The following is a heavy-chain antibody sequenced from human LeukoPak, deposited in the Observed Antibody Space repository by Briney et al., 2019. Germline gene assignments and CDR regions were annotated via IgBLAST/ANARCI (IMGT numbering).Heavy chain of an antibody. V-gene: IGHV3-30*03. Sequence: GGSLRLSCAASGFTFSSYGMHWVRQAPGKGLEWVPVIAYDGSHKYSADYVKGRFTISRDNSKNTLYLQMNSLRTEDTAVYFCSASRPHYGDYYGLDVWGHGTTVTVSS. CDR2: IAYDGSHK. D-gene: IGHD4/OR15-4a*01. CDR3: SASRPHYGDYYGLDV. CDR1: GFTFSSYG. J-gene: IGHJ6*02.